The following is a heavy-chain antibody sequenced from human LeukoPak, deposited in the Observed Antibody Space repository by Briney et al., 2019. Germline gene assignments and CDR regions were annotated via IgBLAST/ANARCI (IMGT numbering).Heavy chain of an antibody. Sequence: ASETLSLTCTVSGGSISSSSYYWGWIRQPPGKGLEWIGSIYYSGSTYYNPSLKSRVTISVDTSKNQFSLKLSSVTAADTAVYYCARGPWEQQLVPGSYWGQGTLVTVSS. CDR3: ARGPWEQQLVPGSY. D-gene: IGHD6-13*01. CDR1: GGSISSSSYY. CDR2: IYYSGST. J-gene: IGHJ4*02. V-gene: IGHV4-39*01.